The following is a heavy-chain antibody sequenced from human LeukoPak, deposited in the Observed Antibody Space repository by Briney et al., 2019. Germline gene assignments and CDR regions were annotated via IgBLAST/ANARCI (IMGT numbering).Heavy chain of an antibody. J-gene: IGHJ4*02. Sequence: PSETLSLTCTVSGGSISGYYWSWIRQSPGKGLEWIAYIYNSGSTNYNPSLQSRVTISVDTSKHQFSLILSSVTAADTALYYCARYGSGTYPRFDYWGQGTLVTVSS. CDR2: IYNSGST. V-gene: IGHV4-59*08. D-gene: IGHD3-10*01. CDR1: GGSISGYY. CDR3: ARYGSGTYPRFDY.